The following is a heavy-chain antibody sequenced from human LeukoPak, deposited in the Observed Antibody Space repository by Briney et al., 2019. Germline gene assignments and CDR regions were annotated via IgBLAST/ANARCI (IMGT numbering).Heavy chain of an antibody. CDR1: GDSISSSSFY. CDR3: ARHIGYCTGTSCYGWFDP. D-gene: IGHD2-2*01. V-gene: IGHV4-39*01. Sequence: SETLSLTCTVSGDSISSSSFYCGWIRQPPGKGLEWIGSIYYSGSTYYNPPLKSRVTISVDTSKNQFSLKLSSVTAADTAVYYCARHIGYCTGTSCYGWFDPWGQGTLVTVSS. CDR2: IYYSGST. J-gene: IGHJ5*02.